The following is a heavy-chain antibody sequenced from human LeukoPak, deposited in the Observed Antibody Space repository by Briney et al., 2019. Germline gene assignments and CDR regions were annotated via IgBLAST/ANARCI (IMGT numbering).Heavy chain of an antibody. CDR1: GFTFSSYW. J-gene: IGHJ5*02. D-gene: IGHD5-12*01. V-gene: IGHV3-74*01. CDR3: AKDNSPGYFGP. CDR2: ISTDGSIT. Sequence: GESLKISCAASGFTFSSYWMHWVRQVPGKGLVLVARISTDGSITSYADSVRGRFTVSRDNAKNTVDLQMNSLRAEDTAVYYCAKDNSPGYFGPWGQGTLVTVSS.